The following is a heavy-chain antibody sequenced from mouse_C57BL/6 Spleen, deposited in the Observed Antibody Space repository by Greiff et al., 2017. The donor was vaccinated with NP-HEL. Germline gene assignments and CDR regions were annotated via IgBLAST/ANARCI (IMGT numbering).Heavy chain of an antibody. CDR2: FYPGSGSI. J-gene: IGHJ4*01. D-gene: IGHD1-1*01. V-gene: IGHV1-62-2*01. CDR3: ARHEIYYYGSSPYPYAMDY. CDR1: GYTFTEYT. Sequence: QVQLKQSGAELVKPGASVKLSCKASGYTFTEYTIHWVKQRSGQGLEWIGWFYPGSGSIKYNEKFKDKATLTADKSSSTVYMELSRLTSEDSAVYFCARHEIYYYGSSPYPYAMDYWGQGTSVTVSS.